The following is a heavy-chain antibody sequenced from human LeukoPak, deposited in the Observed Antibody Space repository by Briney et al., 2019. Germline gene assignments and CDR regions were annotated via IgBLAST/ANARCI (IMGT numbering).Heavy chain of an antibody. CDR2: IYTSGST. V-gene: IGHV4-4*07. CDR3: ARATLSPISRGSMGY. Sequence: SETLSLTCTVSGGSISNFYWSWIRQPAGKGLEWIGRIYTSGSTNYNPSLKTRVTMSVDTSKNQFSLKLGSVTAADTAVYYCARATLSPISRGSMGYWGQGTLVTVSS. J-gene: IGHJ4*02. D-gene: IGHD3-10*01. CDR1: GGSISNFY.